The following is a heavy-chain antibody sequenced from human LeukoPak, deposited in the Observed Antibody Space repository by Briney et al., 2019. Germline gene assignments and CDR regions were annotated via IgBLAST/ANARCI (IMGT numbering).Heavy chain of an antibody. CDR1: GGSLSSSSYY. Sequence: SETLSLTCTVSGGSLSSSSYYWGWIRQPPGKGLEWIGSIYYSGSTYYNPPLKSRVTISVDTPKNQFSLKLSSVTAADTAVYYCARDLVSSSSVLFDYWGQGTLVTVSS. J-gene: IGHJ4*02. CDR3: ARDLVSSSSVLFDY. V-gene: IGHV4-39*07. D-gene: IGHD6-6*01. CDR2: IYYSGST.